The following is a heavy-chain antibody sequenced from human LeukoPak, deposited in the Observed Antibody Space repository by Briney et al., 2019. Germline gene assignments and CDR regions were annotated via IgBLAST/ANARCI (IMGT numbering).Heavy chain of an antibody. V-gene: IGHV3-48*03. CDR1: GFTFSSYE. CDR2: ISSSGSTI. CDR3: ASAVAGTVDY. J-gene: IGHJ4*02. Sequence: PGGSLRLSCAASGFTFSSYEMNWVRQAPGKGLEWVSYISSSGSTIYYADSVKGRFTISRDNAKNSLYLQMNSLRAEDTAVYYCASAVAGTVDYWGQGTLVTVSS. D-gene: IGHD6-19*01.